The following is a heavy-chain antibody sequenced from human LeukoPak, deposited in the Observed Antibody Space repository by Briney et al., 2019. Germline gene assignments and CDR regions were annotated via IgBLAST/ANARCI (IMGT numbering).Heavy chain of an antibody. V-gene: IGHV1-69*13. CDR2: IIPIFGTA. D-gene: IGHD3-10*01. CDR3: ARDRFTMVRGVITPSFDY. Sequence: SVKVSCKASGGTFSSYAISWVRQAPGQGLEWMGGIIPIFGTANYAQKFQGRVTITADESTSTAYMELSSLRSEDTAVYYCARDRFTMVRGVITPSFDYWGQGTLVTVSS. CDR1: GGTFSSYA. J-gene: IGHJ4*02.